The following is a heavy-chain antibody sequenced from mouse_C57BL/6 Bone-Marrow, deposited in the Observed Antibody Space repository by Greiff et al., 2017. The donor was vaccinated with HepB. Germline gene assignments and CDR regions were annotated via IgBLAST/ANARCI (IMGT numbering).Heavy chain of an antibody. CDR3: AIEGDLEEDYYGSSPYYFDY. Sequence: QVQLQQPGAELVKPGASVKVSCKASGYTFTSYWMHWVKQRPGQGLEWIGRIHPSDSDTNYNQKFKGKATLTVDKSSSTAYMQLSSLTSEDSAVYYCAIEGDLEEDYYGSSPYYFDYWGQGTTLTVSS. CDR2: IHPSDSDT. J-gene: IGHJ2*01. V-gene: IGHV1-74*01. CDR1: GYTFTSYW. D-gene: IGHD1-1*01.